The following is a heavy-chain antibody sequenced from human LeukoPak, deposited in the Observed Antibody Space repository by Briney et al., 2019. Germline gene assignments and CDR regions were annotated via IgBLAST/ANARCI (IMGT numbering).Heavy chain of an antibody. CDR3: ARDPRGDITGTTFDR. Sequence: SETLSLTCTVSGGSISSGGYYWSWIRQHPGKGLEWIGYIYYSGSTYYNPSLKSRVTISVDTSKNQFSLKLSSVTAADTAVYYCARDPRGDITGTTFDRWGQGTLVTVSS. V-gene: IGHV4-31*03. J-gene: IGHJ5*02. CDR1: GGSISSGGYY. CDR2: IYYSGST. D-gene: IGHD1-20*01.